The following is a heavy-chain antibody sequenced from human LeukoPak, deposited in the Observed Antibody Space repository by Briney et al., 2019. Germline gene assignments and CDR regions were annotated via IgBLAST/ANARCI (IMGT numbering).Heavy chain of an antibody. CDR1: GFTLSDQY. J-gene: IGHJ3*02. CDR2: SRNKANSHTT. CDR3: TRDGAESSNTAFDI. Sequence: GGSLRLSCAASGFTLSDQYIDWVRQAPGKGLEWIAHSRNKANSHTTEFAASVKDRFVISRDDSGNLVYLQMYSLKIEDTAVYFCTRDGAESSNTAFDIWGQGTEVTVSS. V-gene: IGHV3-72*01. D-gene: IGHD2-2*01.